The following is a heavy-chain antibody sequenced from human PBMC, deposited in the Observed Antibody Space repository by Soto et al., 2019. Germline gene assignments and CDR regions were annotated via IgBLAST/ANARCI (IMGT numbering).Heavy chain of an antibody. V-gene: IGHV3-30*18. CDR3: AKGSYYYDSSGYLDGFDY. CDR2: ISYDGSNK. CDR1: GFTFSSYG. J-gene: IGHJ4*02. D-gene: IGHD3-22*01. Sequence: GGSLRLSCAASGFTFSSYGMHWVHQAPGKGLEWVAVISYDGSNKYYADSVKGRFTISRDNSKNTLYLQMNSLRAEDTTVDYCAKGSYYYDSSGYLDGFDYWGQGTLVTVSS.